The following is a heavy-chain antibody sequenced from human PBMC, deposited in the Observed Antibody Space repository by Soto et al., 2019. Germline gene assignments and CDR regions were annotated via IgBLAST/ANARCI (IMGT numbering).Heavy chain of an antibody. CDR1: GFNYSSYL. J-gene: IGHJ6*02. Sequence: PGGSLRLSCAASGFNYSSYLMSCVRQDPGKGLEWLANIKQDGSEKYYVDSVKGRCTISRDXXKXSLYLQMNSLRAEDTAVYYCANIVYCSGGSCYALQPPGAHYYYYYGMDVLGQGTTVTVSS. D-gene: IGHD2-15*01. CDR3: ANIVYCSGGSCYALQPPGAHYYYYYGMDV. V-gene: IGHV3-7*03. CDR2: IKQDGSEK.